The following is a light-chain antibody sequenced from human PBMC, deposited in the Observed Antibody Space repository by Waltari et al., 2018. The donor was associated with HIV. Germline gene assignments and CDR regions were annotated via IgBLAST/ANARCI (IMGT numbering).Light chain of an antibody. Sequence: HSVLTQPPSMSGTPGQTVTISCSGGRPNIGRNYVFWYQHLPGAAPNLLIYRNNQRPSGVPDRFSGSKDGTSASVAISGFRFEDEDEYYCAAWDDSLSGHLIFGGGTTLTV. CDR3: AAWDDSLSGHLI. CDR2: RNN. J-gene: IGLJ2*01. CDR1: RPNIGRNY. V-gene: IGLV1-47*01.